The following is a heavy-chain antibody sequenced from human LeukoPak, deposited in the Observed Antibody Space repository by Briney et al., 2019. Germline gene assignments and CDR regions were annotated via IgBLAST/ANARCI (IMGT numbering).Heavy chain of an antibody. CDR2: NYYSGNT. V-gene: IGHV4-39*02. J-gene: IGHJ3*02. CDR1: GGSISSSNYY. Sequence: PSETLSLTCTVSGGSISSSNYYWGWIRQPPGKGLEWIGSNYYSGNTYCNSSLKSRVTISVDTSKNHFSLNLNSVTAADTAVYYCARVLSLGYCSSTSCYDDAFDIWGQGTMVTVSS. CDR3: ARVLSLGYCSSTSCYDDAFDI. D-gene: IGHD2-2*01.